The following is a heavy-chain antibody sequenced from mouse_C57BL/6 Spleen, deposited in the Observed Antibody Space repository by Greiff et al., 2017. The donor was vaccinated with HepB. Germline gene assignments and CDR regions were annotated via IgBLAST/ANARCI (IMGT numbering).Heavy chain of an antibody. CDR3: ARGQLLPY. Sequence: QVQLKQPGAELVMPGASVKLSCKASGYTFTSYWMHWVKQRPGQGLEWIGEIDPSDSYTNYNQKFKGKSTLTVDKSSSTAYMQLSSLTSEDSAVYYCARGQLLPYWGQGTTLTVSS. D-gene: IGHD1-1*01. CDR2: IDPSDSYT. J-gene: IGHJ2*01. V-gene: IGHV1-69*01. CDR1: GYTFTSYW.